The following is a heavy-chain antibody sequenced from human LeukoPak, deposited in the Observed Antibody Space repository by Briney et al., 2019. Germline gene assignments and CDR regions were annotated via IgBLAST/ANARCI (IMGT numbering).Heavy chain of an antibody. J-gene: IGHJ3*02. CDR1: GFTFSAYA. CDR3: ARDPNGDYIGAFDM. CDR2: IRGSGGSA. D-gene: IGHD4-17*01. Sequence: GGSLRLSCTASGFTFSAYAMMWVRQAPGKGPEWVSAIRGSGGSAFYADSVKGRFTISRDNSKYTLFSQMNSLRAEDTAVYYCARDPNGDYIGAFDMWGPGTMVTVSS. V-gene: IGHV3-23*01.